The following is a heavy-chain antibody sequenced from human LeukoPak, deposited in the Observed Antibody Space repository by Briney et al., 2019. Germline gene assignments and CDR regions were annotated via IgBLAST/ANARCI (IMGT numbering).Heavy chain of an antibody. CDR2: IYNSGST. D-gene: IGHD2-2*01. CDR3: ASDCSSTSCYGSDY. Sequence: PSETLSLTCTVSGGSISSSSYYWGWIRQPPGKGLEWIGSIYNSGSTYYNPSLKSRVTISVDTSKNQFSLKLRSVTAADTAVYYCASDCSSTSCYGSDYWGQGTLVTVSS. J-gene: IGHJ4*02. CDR1: GGSISSSSYY. V-gene: IGHV4-39*01.